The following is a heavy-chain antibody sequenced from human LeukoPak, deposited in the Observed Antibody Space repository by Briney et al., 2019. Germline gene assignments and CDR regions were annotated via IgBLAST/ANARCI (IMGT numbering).Heavy chain of an antibody. J-gene: IGHJ4*02. CDR2: IYYSGRT. CDR3: ARGLYRYGRSTFDY. Sequence: SETLSLTCTVSGGSISSDYWRWIRQPPGKGQEWVGYIYYSGRTYYNPSLRSRVTISVDTSKNHFSLKLPSVTAADTAVYYCARGLYRYGRSTFDYWGQGTLVTVSS. D-gene: IGHD2-2*02. CDR1: GGSISSDY. V-gene: IGHV4-59*08.